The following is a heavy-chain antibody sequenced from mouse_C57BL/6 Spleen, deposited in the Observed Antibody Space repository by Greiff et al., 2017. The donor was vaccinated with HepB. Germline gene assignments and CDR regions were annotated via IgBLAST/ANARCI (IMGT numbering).Heavy chain of an antibody. CDR1: GFTFSDFY. J-gene: IGHJ4*01. Sequence: EVHLVESGGGLVQSGRSLRLSCATSGFTFSDFYMEWVRQAPGKGLEWIAASRNKANDYTTEYSESVKDRFIVSRDTSQSILYLQMNALRAEDTAIYYCARDADERYYYAMDYWGQGTSVTVSS. V-gene: IGHV7-1*01. CDR2: SRNKANDYTT. CDR3: ARDADERYYYAMDY.